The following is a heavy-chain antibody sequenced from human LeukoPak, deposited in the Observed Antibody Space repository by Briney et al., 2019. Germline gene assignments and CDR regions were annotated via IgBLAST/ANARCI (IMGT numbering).Heavy chain of an antibody. Sequence: GGSLRLSCAASGFTFSSYAMSWVRQAPGKGLEWVSAISGSGGSTYYADSVKGRFTISRDNSKNTLYLQMNSLRAEDAAVYYCARDGSGGSGLYYYYYMDVWGKGTTVTVSS. CDR1: GFTFSSYA. V-gene: IGHV3-23*01. CDR3: ARDGSGGSGLYYYYYMDV. D-gene: IGHD2-15*01. J-gene: IGHJ6*03. CDR2: ISGSGGST.